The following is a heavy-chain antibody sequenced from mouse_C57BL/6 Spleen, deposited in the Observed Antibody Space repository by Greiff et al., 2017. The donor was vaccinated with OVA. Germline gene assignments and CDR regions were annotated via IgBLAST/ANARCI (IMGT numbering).Heavy chain of an antibody. J-gene: IGHJ4*01. D-gene: IGHD2-4*01. V-gene: IGHV1-69*01. CDR1: GYTFTSYW. Sequence: QVQLQQSGAELVMPGASVKLSCKASGYTFTSYWMHWVKQRPGQGLEWIGEIDPSDSYTNYNQKFKGKSTLTVDKSSSTAYMQLSSLTSEDSAVYYCARHDYDPSYAMDYWGQGTSVTVSS. CDR3: ARHDYDPSYAMDY. CDR2: IDPSDSYT.